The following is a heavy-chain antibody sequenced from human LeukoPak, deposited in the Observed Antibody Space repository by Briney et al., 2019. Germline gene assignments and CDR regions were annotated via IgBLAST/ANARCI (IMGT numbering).Heavy chain of an antibody. CDR1: GYSFTNTF. CDR2: IYPGDSDT. CDR3: ARPIAAAGTDLGY. Sequence: PGESLKISCKAPGYSFTNTFIGWVRQMPGKGLEWMGIIYPGDSDTRYSPSFQGQVTISVDKSVTTAYLQWSSLQASDTAMYYCARPIAAAGTDLGYWGQGTLVTVSS. V-gene: IGHV5-51*01. J-gene: IGHJ4*02. D-gene: IGHD6-13*01.